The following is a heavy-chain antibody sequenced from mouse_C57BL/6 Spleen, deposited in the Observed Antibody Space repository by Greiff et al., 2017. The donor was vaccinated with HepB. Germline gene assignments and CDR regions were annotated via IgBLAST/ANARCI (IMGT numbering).Heavy chain of an antibody. V-gene: IGHV1-15*01. CDR3: TRELTYYYGSSSYYAMDY. CDR1: GYTFTDYE. J-gene: IGHJ4*01. Sequence: VKLVESGAELVRPGASVTLSCKASGYTFTDYEMHWVKQTPVHGLEWIGAIDPETGGTAYNQKFKGKAILTADKSSSTAYIELRSLTSEDSAVCYCTRELTYYYGSSSYYAMDYWGQGTSVTVSS. D-gene: IGHD1-1*01. CDR2: IDPETGGT.